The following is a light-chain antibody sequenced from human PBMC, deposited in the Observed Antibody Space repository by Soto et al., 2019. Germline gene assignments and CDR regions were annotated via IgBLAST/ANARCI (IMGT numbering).Light chain of an antibody. CDR2: GNR. Sequence: QSVVTQPPSASGTPGQRVTISCSGSSSNIGRNTVNWYQQFPGTAPNLLIYGNRNRPSGVPDRFSGSKSGTSASLAITGLQAEDEADYYCQSYDSSLSGSKVVFGGGTKLTVL. CDR1: SSNIGRNT. CDR3: QSYDSSLSGSKVV. V-gene: IGLV1-40*01. J-gene: IGLJ2*01.